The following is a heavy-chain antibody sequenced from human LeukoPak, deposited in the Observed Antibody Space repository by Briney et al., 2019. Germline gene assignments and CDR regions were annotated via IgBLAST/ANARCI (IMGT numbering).Heavy chain of an antibody. CDR3: ARHLSGSSWFDP. D-gene: IGHD1-26*01. Sequence: PSETLSLTCTVSGGSTSSGDYYWTWIRQPPGKGLEWIGYIHYSGNTYYSPSLKSRAFISVDTSKNQFSLKVTSVTAADTAVYFCARHLSGSSWFDPWGQGTLVTVSS. CDR1: GGSTSSGDYY. V-gene: IGHV4-30-4*08. CDR2: IHYSGNT. J-gene: IGHJ5*02.